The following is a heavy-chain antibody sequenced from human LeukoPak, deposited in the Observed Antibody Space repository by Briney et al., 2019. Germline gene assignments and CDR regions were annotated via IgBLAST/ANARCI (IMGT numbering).Heavy chain of an antibody. CDR3: VRELVPQSINSGYDSFHI. Sequence: PGGSLRLSCAASGFVFSTYEMDWVRQAPGKGLEWVSYISSSDGTTYYADSVKGRFTISRDNAKNSLSLQMNSLSAEDTAVYYCVRELVPQSINSGYDSFHIWGHGTMVTVSS. D-gene: IGHD5-12*01. V-gene: IGHV3-48*03. CDR2: ISSSDGTT. J-gene: IGHJ3*02. CDR1: GFVFSTYE.